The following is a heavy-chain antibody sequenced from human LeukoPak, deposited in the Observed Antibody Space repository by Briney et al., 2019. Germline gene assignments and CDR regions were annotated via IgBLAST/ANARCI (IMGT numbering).Heavy chain of an antibody. V-gene: IGHV4-59*08. CDR2: IYYSGST. J-gene: IGHJ5*02. CDR3: ASLGLYYYDISGYNNWFDP. D-gene: IGHD3-22*01. CDR1: GGSISSYY. Sequence: SETLSLTCTVSGGSISSYYWSWIRQPPGKGLEWIGYIYYSGSTNYNPSLKSRVTISVDTSKNQFSLKLSSVTAADTAVYYCASLGLYYYDISGYNNWFDPWGQGTLDTVSS.